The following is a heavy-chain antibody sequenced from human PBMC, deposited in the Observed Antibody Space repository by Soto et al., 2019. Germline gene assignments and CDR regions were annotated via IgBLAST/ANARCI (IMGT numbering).Heavy chain of an antibody. CDR3: ARHISLHYYGSGSPYAFDI. Sequence: SETLSLTCTVSGASVSTDYWVWIRQPPGKGLEWIGYFYYSGSTKLQSSLKSRVTISVDTSKNQFSLKLSSVTAADTAMYYCARHISLHYYGSGSPYAFDIWGQGTMVTVSS. V-gene: IGHV4-59*08. CDR1: GASVSTDY. CDR2: FYYSGST. J-gene: IGHJ3*02. D-gene: IGHD3-10*01.